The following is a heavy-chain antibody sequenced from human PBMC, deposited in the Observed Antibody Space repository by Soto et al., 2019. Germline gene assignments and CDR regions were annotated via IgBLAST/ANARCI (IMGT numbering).Heavy chain of an antibody. CDR2: IYWNDDK. J-gene: IGHJ4*02. CDR3: ALSPRYYDYFWGSYRPYYFDY. D-gene: IGHD3-16*02. V-gene: IGHV2-5*01. CDR1: GFSLSTSGVG. Sequence: SGPTLVNPTQTLTLTCTFSGFSLSTSGVGVGWIRQPPGKALEWLPLIYWNDDKRYSPSLKSGLTITKDTSKNQLGLTMTNMDPVDTATYYCALSPRYYDYFWGSYRPYYFDYWGQGTLVTVSS.